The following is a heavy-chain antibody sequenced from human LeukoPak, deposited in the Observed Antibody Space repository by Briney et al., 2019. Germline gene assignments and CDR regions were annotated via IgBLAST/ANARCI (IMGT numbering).Heavy chain of an antibody. D-gene: IGHD6-13*01. CDR3: ARLRYSSFDY. J-gene: IGHJ4*02. CDR1: GFTFSSYG. V-gene: IGHV3-30*02. Sequence: GGSLRLSCAASGFTFSSYGMHWVRQAPGKGLEWVAFIRYDGSNKYYADSVKGRFTISRDNAKNSLYLQMNSLRAEDTAVYYCARLRYSSFDYWGQGTLVTVSS. CDR2: IRYDGSNK.